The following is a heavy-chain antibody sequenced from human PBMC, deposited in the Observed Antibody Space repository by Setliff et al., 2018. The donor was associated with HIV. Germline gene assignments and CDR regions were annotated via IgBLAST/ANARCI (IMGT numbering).Heavy chain of an antibody. Sequence: KSSETLSLTCAVYGGSFSGYYWSWIRQPPGKGLEWIGDIYYSGMTNYNPSLQSRVTISLDTSKNQFSLKLNSVTAADTAVYYCARRSPGGGYYMDVWGKGTTVTVSS. CDR2: IYYSGMT. J-gene: IGHJ6*03. V-gene: IGHV4-34*01. D-gene: IGHD3-16*01. CDR3: ARRSPGGGYYMDV. CDR1: GGSFSGYY.